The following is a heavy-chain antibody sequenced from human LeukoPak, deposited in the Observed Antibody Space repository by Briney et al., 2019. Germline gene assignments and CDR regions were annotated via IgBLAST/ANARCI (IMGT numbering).Heavy chain of an antibody. CDR2: ISSSDSTI. CDR3: ARFIAAPYYFDY. Sequence: GGSLRLSCAASGFTFSSYEMHWVRQAPGKGLEWVSYISSSDSTIYYADSVKGRFTISRDNAKNSLYLQMNSLRAEDTAVYYCARFIAAPYYFDYWGRGTLVTVSS. D-gene: IGHD6-13*01. J-gene: IGHJ4*02. V-gene: IGHV3-48*03. CDR1: GFTFSSYE.